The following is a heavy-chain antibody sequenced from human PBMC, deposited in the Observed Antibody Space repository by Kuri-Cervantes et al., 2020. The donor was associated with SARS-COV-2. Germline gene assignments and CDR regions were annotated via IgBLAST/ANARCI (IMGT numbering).Heavy chain of an antibody. CDR1: GFPFSSYG. Sequence: LSLTCAASGFPFSSYGMHWVRQAPGKGLEWVAVISYDGSNKYYADSVKGRFTISRDNSKSTLYLQMNSLRAEDTAVYYCAKGGGPGSYIPLDYWGQGTLVTVSS. V-gene: IGHV3-30*18. CDR2: ISYDGSNK. CDR3: AKGGGPGSYIPLDY. D-gene: IGHD1-26*01. J-gene: IGHJ4*02.